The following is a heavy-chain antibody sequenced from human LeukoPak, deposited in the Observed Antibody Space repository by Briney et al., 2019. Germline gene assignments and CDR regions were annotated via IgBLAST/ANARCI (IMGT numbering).Heavy chain of an antibody. CDR1: GYTFTSYG. J-gene: IGHJ4*02. CDR2: ISAYNGNT. CDR3: ARDAPFTVTQTPFDY. V-gene: IGHV1-18*01. Sequence: GASLKVSCTASGYTFTSYGISWVRQAPGQGLEWMGQISAYNGNTNYAQHLQGRVTITTDTSTSTAYTELRSLRSDATAVYYCARDAPFTVTQTPFDYWGQGTLVTVSS. D-gene: IGHD4-11*01.